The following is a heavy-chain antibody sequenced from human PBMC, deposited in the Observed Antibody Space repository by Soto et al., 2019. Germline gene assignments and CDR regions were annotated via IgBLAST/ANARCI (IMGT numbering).Heavy chain of an antibody. CDR3: AAGSRWSTGFDY. J-gene: IGHJ4*02. V-gene: IGHV3-23*01. CDR2: ISGSGGST. CDR1: GFTFGTYA. Sequence: QAGGSLRLSCAASGFTFGTYAMSWVRQAPGKGLEWVSSISGSGGSTNYADSVKGRFTISRDSSKNTLYVQMNSLRDDDTAVYYCAAGSRWSTGFDYWGPGTLVTVSS. D-gene: IGHD6-13*01.